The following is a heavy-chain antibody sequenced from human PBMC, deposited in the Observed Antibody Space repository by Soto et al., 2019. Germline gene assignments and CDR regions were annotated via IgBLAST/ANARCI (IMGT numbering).Heavy chain of an antibody. CDR3: AREEIVVVPQNYYYYYMDV. V-gene: IGHV1-69*04. Sequence: GASVKVSCKASGGTFSSYTISWVRQAPGQGLEWMGRIIPILGIANYAQKFQGRVTITADKSTSTAYMELSSLRSEDTAVYYCAREEIVVVPQNYYYYYMDVWGKGTTVTVSS. CDR2: IIPILGIA. D-gene: IGHD2-2*01. CDR1: GGTFSSYT. J-gene: IGHJ6*03.